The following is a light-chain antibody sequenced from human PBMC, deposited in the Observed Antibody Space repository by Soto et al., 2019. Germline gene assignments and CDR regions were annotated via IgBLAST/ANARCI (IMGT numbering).Light chain of an antibody. CDR1: QSISSW. V-gene: IGKV1-5*01. Sequence: DLQMTQSPSTLSASVGGRGTIPLRASQSISSWLAWYQQKPGKAPKLLIYDASSLGSGVPSRFSGSGSGTEFTLTISSLQPDDFATYYCQQYNSYSWTFGQGTKVDI. J-gene: IGKJ1*01. CDR2: DAS. CDR3: QQYNSYSWT.